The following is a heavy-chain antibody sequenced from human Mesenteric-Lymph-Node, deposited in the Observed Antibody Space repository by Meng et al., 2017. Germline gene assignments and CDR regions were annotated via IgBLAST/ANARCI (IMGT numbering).Heavy chain of an antibody. J-gene: IGHJ5*02. D-gene: IGHD6-19*01. Sequence: GQVVESGGGLVQPGGSLRLSCAASGFSIRSYWMYWVRQAPGKGLEWVSRINSDGSSTNYADSVKGRTTISRDNARNTLYLQMNTLRAEDTAVYYCACVGSSGCPLNPWGQGTLVTVSS. CDR3: ACVGSSGCPLNP. CDR2: INSDGSST. V-gene: IGHV3-74*01. CDR1: GFSIRSYW.